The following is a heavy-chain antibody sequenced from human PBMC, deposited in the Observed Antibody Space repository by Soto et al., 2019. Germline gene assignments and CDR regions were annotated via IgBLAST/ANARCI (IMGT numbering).Heavy chain of an antibody. Sequence: ASVQVSCKASGQTFTNYHVHCVRQAPGQGLEWMGIINPNGGSASYAQKFQGRVTMTSDTSTSIVYMEVSSLTSEATAVYYCAREYCSGGTCPPGEWGQGNLVTVSS. J-gene: IGHJ4*02. D-gene: IGHD2-15*01. CDR1: GQTFTNYH. CDR3: AREYCSGGTCPPGE. V-gene: IGHV1-46*01. CDR2: INPNGGSA.